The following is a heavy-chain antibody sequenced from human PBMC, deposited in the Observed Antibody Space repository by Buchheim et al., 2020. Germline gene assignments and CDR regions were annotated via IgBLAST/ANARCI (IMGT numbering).Heavy chain of an antibody. D-gene: IGHD6-13*01. CDR2: INHSGST. J-gene: IGHJ4*02. V-gene: IGHV4-34*01. CDR3: ASRGIAAAGKNLYYFDY. Sequence: QVQLQQWGAGLLKPSETLSLTCAVYGGSFSGYYWSWIRQPPGKGLEWIGEINHSGSTNYNPSLKSRVTISVDTSKNQFSLKLSSMTAADTAVYYCASRGIAAAGKNLYYFDYWGQGTL. CDR1: GGSFSGYY.